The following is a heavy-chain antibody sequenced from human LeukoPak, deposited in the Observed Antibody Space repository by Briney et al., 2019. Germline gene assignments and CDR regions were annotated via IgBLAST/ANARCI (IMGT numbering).Heavy chain of an antibody. J-gene: IGHJ4*02. Sequence: PSETLSLTCTVSGGSISSHYWSWIRQPPGKGLEWIGYIYYSGSTNYNPSLKSRVTISVDTSKNQFSLKLSSVTAADTAVYYCARQYYYDSSGYLYYFDYWGQGTLVTVSS. CDR1: GGSISSHY. CDR3: ARQYYYDSSGYLYYFDY. D-gene: IGHD3-22*01. V-gene: IGHV4-59*08. CDR2: IYYSGST.